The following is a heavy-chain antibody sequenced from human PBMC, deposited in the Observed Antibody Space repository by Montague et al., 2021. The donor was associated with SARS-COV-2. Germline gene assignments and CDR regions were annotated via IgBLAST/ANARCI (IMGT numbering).Heavy chain of an antibody. CDR3: ARGMGGSYLYYFDY. Sequence: SETLSLTCTVSGGSISSYYWSWIRQPPGKGLEWIGYIYYSGSTNYNPSLEGRVTILVDMSKNQFSLKLSPVTAADTAVYYCARGMGGSYLYYFDYWGQGTLVTVSS. J-gene: IGHJ4*02. V-gene: IGHV4-59*01. CDR1: GGSISSYY. D-gene: IGHD1-26*01. CDR2: IYYSGST.